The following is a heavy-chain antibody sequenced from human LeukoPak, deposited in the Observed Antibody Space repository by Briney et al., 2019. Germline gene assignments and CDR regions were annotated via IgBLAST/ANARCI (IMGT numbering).Heavy chain of an antibody. D-gene: IGHD3-22*01. CDR1: GYTFTSYG. V-gene: IGHV1-18*01. CDR3: ARDNYYDSSDDAFDI. Sequence: ASVKVSCKASGYTFTSYGISWARQAPGQGLEWMGWISAYNGNTNYAQKLQGRVTMTTDTSTSTAYMELRSLRSDDTAVYYCARDNYYDSSDDAFDIWGQGTMVTVSS. CDR2: ISAYNGNT. J-gene: IGHJ3*02.